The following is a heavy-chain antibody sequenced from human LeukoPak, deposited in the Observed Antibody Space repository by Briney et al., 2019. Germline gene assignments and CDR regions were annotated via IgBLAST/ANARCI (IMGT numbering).Heavy chain of an antibody. V-gene: IGHV3-48*03. CDR2: IRSSGSIR. CDR3: VRGGHVTMVLADY. D-gene: IGHD3-10*01. CDR1: GFTFRSYE. Sequence: GGSLRLPCSTSGFTFRSYEMNWVRQAPGKGLEWVSYIRSSGSIRYYADSVKGRFTVSRDNAKNSLYLQMNSLRAEDTAVYYCVRGGHVTMVLADYWGQGTLVIVSS. J-gene: IGHJ4*02.